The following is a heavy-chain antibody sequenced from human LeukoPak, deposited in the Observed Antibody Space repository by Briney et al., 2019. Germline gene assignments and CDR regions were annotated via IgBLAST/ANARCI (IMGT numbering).Heavy chain of an antibody. Sequence: PGGSLRLSCAASGFTFSSYAMSWVRQAPGKGLEWVSAISGSGGSTYYADSVKGRFTISRDNSKNTLYLQMNSLRAEDTAVYYCARGGGSGSYYSRYYYYYMDVWGKGTTVTVSS. CDR1: GFTFSSYA. CDR3: ARGGGSGSYYSRYYYYYMDV. CDR2: ISGSGGST. D-gene: IGHD3-10*01. V-gene: IGHV3-23*01. J-gene: IGHJ6*03.